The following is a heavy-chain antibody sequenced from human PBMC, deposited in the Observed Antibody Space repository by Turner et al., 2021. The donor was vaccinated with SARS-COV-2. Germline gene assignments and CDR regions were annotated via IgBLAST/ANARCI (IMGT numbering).Heavy chain of an antibody. J-gene: IGHJ6*02. V-gene: IGHV3-23*01. D-gene: IGHD1-26*01. CDR1: GFTFSSYA. Sequence: EVQLLESGGGLVQPGGSLRLSCAASGFTFSSYAMSWVRQAQGKWLEWVSAISGSCGSTYYADSVKCRFTISIDNSKNTLYLQMNSLRAEDTAVYYCAKGMGGEQPPSYYYYYGMDVWGQGTTVTVSS. CDR3: AKGMGGEQPPSYYYYYGMDV. CDR2: ISGSCGST.